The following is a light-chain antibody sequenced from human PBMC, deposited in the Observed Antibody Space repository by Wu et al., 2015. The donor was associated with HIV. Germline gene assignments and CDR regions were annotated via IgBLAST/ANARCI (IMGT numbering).Light chain of an antibody. V-gene: IGKV3-11*01. CDR1: QRVSTY. J-gene: IGKJ5*01. CDR3: QQCNSWPLT. CDR2: DAS. Sequence: EIVLTQSPDTLSLSPGERATLSCRASQRVSTYLAWYQHKPGRAPRLLIYDASNRATGIPPKFSGSGSGTDLTLTISSLEPEDFAVYYCQQCNSWPLTFGQGTRLEIK.